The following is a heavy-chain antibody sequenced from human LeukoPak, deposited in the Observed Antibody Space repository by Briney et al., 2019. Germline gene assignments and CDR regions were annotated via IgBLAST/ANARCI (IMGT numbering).Heavy chain of an antibody. Sequence: ASVKVSCKASGYTFTGYYMHWVRQAPGQGLEWMGWINPNSGGTNYAQKFQGRVTMTRDTSISTAYMELSRLRSDDTAVYYCARTPPYDFWSGRVRYSGIDYWGQGTLVTVSS. J-gene: IGHJ4*02. CDR2: INPNSGGT. CDR3: ARTPPYDFWSGRVRYSGIDY. D-gene: IGHD3-3*01. CDR1: GYTFTGYY. V-gene: IGHV1-2*02.